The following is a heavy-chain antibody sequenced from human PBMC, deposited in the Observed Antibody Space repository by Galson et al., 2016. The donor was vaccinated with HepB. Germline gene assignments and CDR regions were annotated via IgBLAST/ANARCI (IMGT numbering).Heavy chain of an antibody. J-gene: IGHJ5*02. CDR3: ARDRGIAAGGWFDP. CDR2: ISSSSKYI. D-gene: IGHD6-13*01. V-gene: IGHV3-21*01. CDR1: GFSFSSYG. Sequence: SLRLSCAVSGFSFSSYGMHWVRQAPGKGLEWVSSISSSSKYIYYADSVKGRFTISRANANNSLFLQMNSLRAEDTAVYFCARDRGIAAGGWFDPWGQGTQVTVSS.